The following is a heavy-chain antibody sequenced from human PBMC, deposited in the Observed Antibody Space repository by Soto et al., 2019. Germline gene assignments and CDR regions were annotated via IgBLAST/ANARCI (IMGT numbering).Heavy chain of an antibody. D-gene: IGHD6-6*01. CDR3: ARDMKIAARPVVFYYYYGMDV. J-gene: IGHJ6*02. CDR2: ISSSSSYT. V-gene: IGHV3-11*06. CDR1: GFTFSDYY. Sequence: GGSLRLSCAASGFTFSDYYMSWIRQAPGKGLEWVSYISSSSSYTNYADSVKGRFTISRDNAKNSLYLQMNSLRAEDTAVYYCARDMKIAARPVVFYYYYGMDVWGQGTTVTVSS.